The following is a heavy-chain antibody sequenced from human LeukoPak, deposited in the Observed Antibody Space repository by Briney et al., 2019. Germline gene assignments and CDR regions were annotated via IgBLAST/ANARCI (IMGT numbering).Heavy chain of an antibody. J-gene: IGHJ4*02. CDR2: ISSSSSTI. CDR3: AREIEEALDY. CDR1: GFTFSSYG. Sequence: GGSLRLSCAASGFTFSSYGMHWVRQAPGKGLEWVSYISSSSSTIYYADSVKGRFTISRDNAKNSLYLQMNSLRAEDTAVYYCAREIEEALDYWGQGTLVTVSS. V-gene: IGHV3-48*01.